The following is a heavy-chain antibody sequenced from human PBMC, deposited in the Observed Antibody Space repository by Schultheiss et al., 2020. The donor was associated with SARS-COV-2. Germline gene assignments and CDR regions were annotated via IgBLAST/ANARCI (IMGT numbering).Heavy chain of an antibody. CDR1: SGYISSGCYY. V-gene: IGHV4-31*03. J-gene: IGHJ4*02. D-gene: IGHD3-22*01. CDR2: IYYSGST. CDR3: ARDRPGSSGYKI. Sequence: TQSLTCTVPSGYISSGCYYWSWIRQHPGKGLEWIGYIYYSGSTYYNPSLKSRVTISVDTSKNQFSLKLSSVTAADTAVYYCARDRPGSSGYKIWGQGTLVTVSS.